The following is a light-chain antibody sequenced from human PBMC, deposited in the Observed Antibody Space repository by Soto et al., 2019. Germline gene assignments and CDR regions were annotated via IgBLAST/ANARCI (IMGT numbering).Light chain of an antibody. CDR1: QSVSSN. V-gene: IGKV3-15*01. CDR2: GAS. J-gene: IGKJ1*01. Sequence: EIVMTQSPATLSVSPGERATLSCRASQSVSSNLAWYQQKPGQAPRLLIYGASTRATGIPARLSGSGSGTEFTFTISRLEPEDFAVYYCQQYGSSSRTFGQGTKVDIK. CDR3: QQYGSSSRT.